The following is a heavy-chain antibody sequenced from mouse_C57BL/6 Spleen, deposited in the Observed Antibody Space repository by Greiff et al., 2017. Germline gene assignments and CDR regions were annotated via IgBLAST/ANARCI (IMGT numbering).Heavy chain of an antibody. D-gene: IGHD2-4*01. V-gene: IGHV3-5*01. J-gene: IGHJ1*03. CDR3: ARYDYDGYWYFDV. Sequence: EVKLVESGPGLVKPSQTVFLTCTVTGISITTGNYRWSWIRQFPGNKLEWIGYIYYSGTITYNPSLTSRTTITRDTPKNQFFLEMNSLTAEDTATYYCARYDYDGYWYFDVWGTGTTVTVSS. CDR2: IYYSGTI. CDR1: GISITTGNYR.